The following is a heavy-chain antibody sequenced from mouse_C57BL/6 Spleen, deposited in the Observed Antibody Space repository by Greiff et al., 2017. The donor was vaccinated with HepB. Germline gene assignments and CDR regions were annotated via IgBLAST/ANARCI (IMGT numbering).Heavy chain of an antibody. D-gene: IGHD2-2*01. CDR3: AREGGYDPFNDAMDY. V-gene: IGHV1-19*01. CDR1: GYTFTDYY. J-gene: IGHJ4*01. CDR2: INPYNGGT. Sequence: EVQLQQSGPVLVKPGASVKMSCKASGYTFTDYYMNWVKQSHGKSLEWIGVINPYNGGTSYNQKFKGKATLTVDKSSSTAYMELNSLTSEDSAVYYCAREGGYDPFNDAMDYWGQGTSVTVSS.